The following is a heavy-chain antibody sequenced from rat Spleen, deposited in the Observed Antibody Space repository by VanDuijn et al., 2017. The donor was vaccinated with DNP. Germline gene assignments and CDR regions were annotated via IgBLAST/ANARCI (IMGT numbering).Heavy chain of an antibody. CDR2: ISSGGST. J-gene: IGHJ2*01. CDR1: GFSLTSYT. D-gene: IGHD1-10*01. Sequence: QVQLKESGPGLVQPSQTLSLTCTVSGFSLTSYTVSWVRQAPGKGLEWIAAISSGGSTYYKSVFKSRLSISRDTSKSQVLLKMNSLQTEDTAMYFCAQLTPHWGQGVMVTVSS. V-gene: IGHV2-6*01. CDR3: AQLTPH.